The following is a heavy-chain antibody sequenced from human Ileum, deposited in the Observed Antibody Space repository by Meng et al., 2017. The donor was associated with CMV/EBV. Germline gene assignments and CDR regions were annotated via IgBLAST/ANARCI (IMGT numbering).Heavy chain of an antibody. D-gene: IGHD3-16*01. J-gene: IGHJ4*02. V-gene: IGHV3-53*01. CDR2: ICSGDTT. Sequence: GESLKISCSASGFTFERNWMSWVRQAPGKGPEWISVICSGDTTHYAHSVKDRFTISRDNSMNTLYLQMSSLRAEDTAIYYCVVGYDSRKVAYWGQGTLVTGSS. CDR1: GFTFERNW. CDR3: VVGYDSRKVAY.